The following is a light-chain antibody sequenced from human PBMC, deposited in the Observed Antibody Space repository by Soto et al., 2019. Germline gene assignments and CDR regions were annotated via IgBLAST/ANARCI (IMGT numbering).Light chain of an antibody. J-gene: IGLJ3*02. CDR3: CSYVGSYTWV. V-gene: IGLV2-11*01. Sequence: QSALTQPRSVSGSPGQSITISCTGTSSDVGGYKYVSWYQQCPGKAPKLMFYDVSKRPSGVPDRFSGSKSGNTASLTISGLQAEDEADYYCCSYVGSYTWVFGGGTKLTVL. CDR2: DVS. CDR1: SSDVGGYKY.